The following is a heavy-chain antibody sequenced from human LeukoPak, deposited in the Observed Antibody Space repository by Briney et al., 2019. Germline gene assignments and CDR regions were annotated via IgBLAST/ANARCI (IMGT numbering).Heavy chain of an antibody. CDR3: AIAVGWELGY. Sequence: PGGSLRLSCAASGLRSSNYWMSWVRQAPGKGPEWVANINQDGSEENYVDSAKGRFTISRDGAKNSVSLQMNSLKDEDTAVYYCAIAVGWELGYWGQGTLVTVSS. D-gene: IGHD1-26*01. CDR1: GLRSSNYW. CDR2: INQDGSEE. V-gene: IGHV3-7*01. J-gene: IGHJ4*02.